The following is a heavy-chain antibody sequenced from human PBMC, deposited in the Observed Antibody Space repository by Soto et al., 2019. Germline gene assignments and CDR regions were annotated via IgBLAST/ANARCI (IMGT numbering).Heavy chain of an antibody. D-gene: IGHD1-26*01. CDR2: ISYDGSNK. CDR3: AKPSGSSSTGWFDP. Sequence: QVQLVESGGGVVQPGRSLRLSCAASGFTFSSYGMHWVRQAPGKGLEWVAVISYDGSNKYYADSVKGRFTISRDNSKNTLYLQMNSLRAADTAVYYCAKPSGSSSTGWFDPWGQGTLVTVSS. J-gene: IGHJ5*02. CDR1: GFTFSSYG. V-gene: IGHV3-30*18.